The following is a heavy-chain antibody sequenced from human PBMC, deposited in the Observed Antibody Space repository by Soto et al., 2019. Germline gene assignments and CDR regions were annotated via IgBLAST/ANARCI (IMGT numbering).Heavy chain of an antibody. Sequence: QVQLVESGGGVVQPGRSLRLSCAASGFTFSSYGMHWVRQAPGKGLEWVAVISYDGSNKYYADSVKGRFTISRDNSKNTLYVQMNSLRAEDTGVYYCAKVPNGSGRYGMDVWGQGTTVTVSS. D-gene: IGHD3-10*01. V-gene: IGHV3-30*18. CDR2: ISYDGSNK. CDR1: GFTFSSYG. CDR3: AKVPNGSGRYGMDV. J-gene: IGHJ6*02.